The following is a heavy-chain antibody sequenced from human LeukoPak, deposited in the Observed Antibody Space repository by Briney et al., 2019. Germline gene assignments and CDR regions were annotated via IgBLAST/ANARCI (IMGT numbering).Heavy chain of an antibody. CDR2: IIPIFGTA. J-gene: IGHJ4*02. CDR3: ARVNWGTYYFDY. V-gene: IGHV1-69*06. CDR1: GGTFSSYA. D-gene: IGHD7-27*01. Sequence: SVKVSCKASGGTFSSYAISWVRQAPGQGLVWMGGIIPIFGTANYAQKFQGRVTITADKSTSTAYMELSSLRSEDTAVYYCARVNWGTYYFDYWGQGTLVTVSS.